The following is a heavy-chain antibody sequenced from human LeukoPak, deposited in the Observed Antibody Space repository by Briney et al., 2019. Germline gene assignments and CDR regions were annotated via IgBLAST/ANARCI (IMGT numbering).Heavy chain of an antibody. V-gene: IGHV4-34*01. Sequence: PSETLSLTCAVYGGSFSGYYWSWIRQPPGKGLEWIGEINHSGSTNYNPSLKSRVTISVDTSKNQFSLKLSSVTAADTAVYYCARVTTVTNKIDYWGQGTLVTVSS. CDR1: GGSFSGYY. CDR2: INHSGST. J-gene: IGHJ4*02. D-gene: IGHD4-11*01. CDR3: ARVTTVTNKIDY.